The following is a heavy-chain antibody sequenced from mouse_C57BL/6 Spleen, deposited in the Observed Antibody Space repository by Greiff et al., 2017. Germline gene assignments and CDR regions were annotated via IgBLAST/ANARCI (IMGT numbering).Heavy chain of an antibody. CDR3: ARQTNYGNYGWFAY. V-gene: IGHV1-64*01. Sequence: QVQLQQPGAELVKPGASVKLSCKASGYTFTSYWMHWVKQRPGQGLEWIGMIHPNSGSTNYNEKFKSKATLTVDKSSSTAYMQLSSLTSEDSAVYYCARQTNYGNYGWFAYWGQGTLVTVSA. D-gene: IGHD2-1*01. CDR1: GYTFTSYW. CDR2: IHPNSGST. J-gene: IGHJ3*01.